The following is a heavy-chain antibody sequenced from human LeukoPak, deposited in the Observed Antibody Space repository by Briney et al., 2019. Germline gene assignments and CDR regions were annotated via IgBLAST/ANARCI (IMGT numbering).Heavy chain of an antibody. CDR2: IGTIGDT. J-gene: IGHJ6*04. CDR1: GFTFSSYD. D-gene: IGHD6-19*01. Sequence: PGGSLRLSCAASGFTFSSYDMHWVRQVAGKGPEWVSSIGTIGDTFYPGSVKGRFTISRENAKNSLYLQMNSLRAGDTAVYYCARATVIGTVPVPGFLDVRGEGTTVTVSS. CDR3: ARATVIGTVPVPGFLDV. V-gene: IGHV3-13*01.